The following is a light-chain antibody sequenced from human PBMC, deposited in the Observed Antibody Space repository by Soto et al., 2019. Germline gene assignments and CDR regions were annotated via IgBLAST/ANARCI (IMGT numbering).Light chain of an antibody. CDR1: QSVTSDS. CDR2: GAS. Sequence: EIVLTQSPGTLSLSPGERATLSCRASQSVTSDSLGWYQQKPGQAPRLLIYGASSRATGIPDRFSGSGSGTDFTLTISRLEAEDFAVYYCQQYGNLPYTFGQGTKLEI. J-gene: IGKJ2*01. CDR3: QQYGNLPYT. V-gene: IGKV3-20*01.